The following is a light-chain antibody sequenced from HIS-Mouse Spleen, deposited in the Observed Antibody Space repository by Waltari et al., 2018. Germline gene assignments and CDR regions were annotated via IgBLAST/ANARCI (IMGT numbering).Light chain of an antibody. CDR2: EGS. CDR3: CSYAGSSTWV. V-gene: IGLV2-23*01. Sequence: QSALTQPASVSGSPGQSITISCTGTSSDVGSYHLVSWYQQHPGKAPKLMIYEGSKLPSGFSNRCSGSNSGNTASLTISGLQAEDEADYYCCSYAGSSTWVFGGGTKLTVL. CDR1: SSDVGSYHL. J-gene: IGLJ3*02.